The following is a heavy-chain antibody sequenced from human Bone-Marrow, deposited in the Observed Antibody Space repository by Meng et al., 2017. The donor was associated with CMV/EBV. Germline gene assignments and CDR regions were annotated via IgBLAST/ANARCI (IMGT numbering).Heavy chain of an antibody. CDR3: ARDPQPYYDFWSGYSYYYYGMDV. J-gene: IGHJ6*02. Sequence: GGSLRLSCAASRFTFSNYGMHWVRQAPGKGLEWVSSISSSSSYIYYADSVKGRFTISRDNAKNSLYLQMNSLGAEDTAVYYCARDPQPYYDFWSGYSYYYYGMDVWGQGTTATVSS. CDR2: ISSSSSYI. D-gene: IGHD3-3*01. CDR1: RFTFSNYG. V-gene: IGHV3-21*01.